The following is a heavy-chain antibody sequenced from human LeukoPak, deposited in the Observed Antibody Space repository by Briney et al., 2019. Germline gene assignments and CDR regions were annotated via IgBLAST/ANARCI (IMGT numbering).Heavy chain of an antibody. CDR3: ARISTLGARVDY. J-gene: IGHJ4*02. CDR2: IDWDDDK. CDR1: GFSLSTSGMC. V-gene: IGHV2-70*11. Sequence: ESGPTLVNPTQTLTLTCTFSGFSLSTSGMCVSWIRQPPRKALEWLARIDWDDDKYYSTSLKTRLTISKDTSKNQVVLTMTNMDPVDTATYYCARISTLGARVDYWGQGTLVTVSS. D-gene: IGHD5-12*01.